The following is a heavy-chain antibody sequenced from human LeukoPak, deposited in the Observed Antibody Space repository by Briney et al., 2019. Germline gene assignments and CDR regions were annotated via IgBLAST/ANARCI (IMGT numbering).Heavy chain of an antibody. D-gene: IGHD6-25*01. CDR3: ARAKSAAGY. V-gene: IGHV4-34*01. Sequence: SETLSLTCAVYGGSFSGYYWSWIRQPPGKGLEWIGEINHSGSTNYNPSLKSRVTISVDTSKNQFSLKLSSVTAADTAVYYCARAKSAAGYWGQGTLCTVSS. J-gene: IGHJ4*02. CDR1: GGSFSGYY. CDR2: INHSGST.